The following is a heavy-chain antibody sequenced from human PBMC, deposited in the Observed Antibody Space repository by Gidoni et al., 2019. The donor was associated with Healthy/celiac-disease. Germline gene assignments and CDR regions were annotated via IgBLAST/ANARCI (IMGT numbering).Heavy chain of an antibody. J-gene: IGHJ4*02. D-gene: IGHD6-19*01. CDR3: ARAIAVAGWGYFDY. Sequence: QVQLQESGPGLVKPSETLSLTCNVAGGSSSSCSYYWCWIRQHAGKGLEWSGRISTRGSTNYNPSLKRRVTISLDPSPNQFSLKLSSVTASDTAVYYFARAIAVAGWGYFDYWGQGTLVTVSS. CDR1: GGSSSSCSYY. V-gene: IGHV4-61*02. CDR2: ISTRGST.